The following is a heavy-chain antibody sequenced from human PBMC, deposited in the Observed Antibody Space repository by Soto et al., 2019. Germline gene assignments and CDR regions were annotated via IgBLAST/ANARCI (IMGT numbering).Heavy chain of an antibody. CDR1: GFTFEDYT. J-gene: IGHJ5*01. CDR2: ISWDGDTT. Sequence: DVQLVESGGDVVQPGGSLRLSCAASGFTFEDYTIHWVRQAPGKALEWVSLISWDGDTTYYTHSVKGRFTISRDNSKNSLYLQMNSLRPEDTALYYCAKDGSQKDDDGNWLGSWGQGTLVTVSS. D-gene: IGHD3-16*01. V-gene: IGHV3-43*01. CDR3: AKDGSQKDDDGNWLGS.